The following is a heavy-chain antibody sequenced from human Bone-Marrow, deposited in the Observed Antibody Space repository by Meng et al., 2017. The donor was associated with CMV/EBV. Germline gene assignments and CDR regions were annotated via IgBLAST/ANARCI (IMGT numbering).Heavy chain of an antibody. CDR1: GFTFSSYG. D-gene: IGHD3-3*01. CDR2: IRYDGSNK. CDR3: ARGTNDFWSGYWGP. Sequence: GGSLRLSCAASGFTFSSYGMHWVRQAPGKGLEWVAFIRYDGSNKYYADSVKGRFTISRDNSKNTLYLQMNSLRAEDTAVYYCARGTNDFWSGYWGPWGQGTLVTVSS. V-gene: IGHV3-30*02. J-gene: IGHJ5*02.